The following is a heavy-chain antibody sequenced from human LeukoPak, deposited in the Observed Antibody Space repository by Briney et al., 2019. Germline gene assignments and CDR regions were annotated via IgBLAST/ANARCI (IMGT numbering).Heavy chain of an antibody. J-gene: IGHJ1*01. CDR3: ARGPQQPGYCSNGICYHAEYFQH. Sequence: SETVSLTCSVSGGSISSYYWSWIRQPAGKGLEWIGRIYTSGSTNYNPSLRSRVTMSVDTSKNQFSLKLSSVTAADTAVYYCARGPQQPGYCSNGICYHAEYFQHWGQGTLVTVSS. V-gene: IGHV4-4*07. CDR1: GGSISSYY. CDR2: IYTSGST. D-gene: IGHD2-8*01.